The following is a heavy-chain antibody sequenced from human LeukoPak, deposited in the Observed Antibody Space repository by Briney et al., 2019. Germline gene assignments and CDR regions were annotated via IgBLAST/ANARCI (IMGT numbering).Heavy chain of an antibody. Sequence: GGSLRLSCAASGFTFSSYAMSWVRQAPGKGLEWVSVIYSGGSTYYADSVKGRFTISRDNSKSTLYIQMNSLRAEDTAVYYCARAKPKNMVRGLIMRRGSRYYFDYWGQGTLVTVSS. D-gene: IGHD3-10*01. CDR3: ARAKPKNMVRGLIMRRGSRYYFDY. CDR1: GFTFSSYA. V-gene: IGHV3-53*01. J-gene: IGHJ4*02. CDR2: IYSGGST.